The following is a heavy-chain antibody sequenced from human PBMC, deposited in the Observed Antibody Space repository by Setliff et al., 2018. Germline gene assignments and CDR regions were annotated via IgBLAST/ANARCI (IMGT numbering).Heavy chain of an antibody. V-gene: IGHV1-69*06. CDR3: ARGRHPPWSGYPYYYMDV. J-gene: IGHJ6*03. CDR2: IIPIFGTA. D-gene: IGHD3-3*01. Sequence: SVKVSCKASGGTFSSYAISWVRQAPGQGLEWMGRIIPIFGTANYAQKYQGRVTITADKSTSTAYMELSSLRSEDTAVYYCARGRHPPWSGYPYYYMDVWGKGTTVTVSS. CDR1: GGTFSSYA.